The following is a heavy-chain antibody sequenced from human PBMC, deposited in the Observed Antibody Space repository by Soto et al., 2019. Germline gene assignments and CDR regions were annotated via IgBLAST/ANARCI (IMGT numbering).Heavy chain of an antibody. CDR2: IIPIFGTA. Sequence: GASVKVSCKASGGTFSSYAISWVRQAPGQGLEWMGGIIPIFGTANYAQKFQGRVTITADKSTSTAYMELSSLRSEDTAVYYCARGSGMGAPDGYFDIWGQGTMVTVSS. J-gene: IGHJ3*02. V-gene: IGHV1-69*06. D-gene: IGHD1-26*01. CDR1: GGTFSSYA. CDR3: ARGSGMGAPDGYFDI.